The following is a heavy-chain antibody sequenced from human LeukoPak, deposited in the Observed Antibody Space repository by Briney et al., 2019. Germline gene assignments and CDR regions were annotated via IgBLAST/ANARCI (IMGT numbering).Heavy chain of an antibody. D-gene: IGHD2-15*01. CDR2: IYHGGST. J-gene: IGHJ5*02. CDR3: ARRAHVGEPAA. V-gene: IGHV4-39*01. Sequence: PSETLSLTCAVSGGSLSSSSYYWAWIRQPPGKGLEWIGSIYHGGSTYSNPSLEGRVTISVDTSKNQFSLKLTSVTAADPAMYHCARRAHVGEPAAWGQGTLGTVSS. CDR1: GGSLSSSSYY.